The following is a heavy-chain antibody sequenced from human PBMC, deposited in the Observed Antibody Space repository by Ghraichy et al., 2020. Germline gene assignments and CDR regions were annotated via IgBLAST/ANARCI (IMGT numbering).Heavy chain of an antibody. CDR3: ARGRHGLGVGATYFDY. Sequence: GGSLRLSCAASGFTFSNYDMHWVRQATGKGLEWVSAIAKSGDPYYPGSVKGRFTISRENAKNSLYLQMNSLRAGDTAVYYCARGRHGLGVGATYFDYWGQGTLVTVSS. CDR1: GFTFSNYD. D-gene: IGHD1-26*01. CDR2: IAKSGDP. V-gene: IGHV3-13*05. J-gene: IGHJ4*02.